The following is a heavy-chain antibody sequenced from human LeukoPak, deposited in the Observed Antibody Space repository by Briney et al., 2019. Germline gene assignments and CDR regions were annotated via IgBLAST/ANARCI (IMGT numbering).Heavy chain of an antibody. CDR3: AKDLYYGSGSYYNVIPQFDY. D-gene: IGHD3-10*01. V-gene: IGHV3-30*04. CDR2: ISYDGSNK. J-gene: IGHJ4*02. Sequence: GGSLRLSCAASGFTFSPYAMHWVRQAPGKGLEWVAVISYDGSNKNYADSVKGRFTISRDNSKNTLYLQMNSLRAEDTAVYYCAKDLYYGSGSYYNVIPQFDYWGQGTLVTVPS. CDR1: GFTFSPYA.